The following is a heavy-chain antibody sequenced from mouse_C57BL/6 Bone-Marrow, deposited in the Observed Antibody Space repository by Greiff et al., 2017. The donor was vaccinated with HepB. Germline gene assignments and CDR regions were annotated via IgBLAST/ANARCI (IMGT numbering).Heavy chain of an antibody. J-gene: IGHJ4*01. D-gene: IGHD1-1*01. V-gene: IGHV1-69*01. CDR1: GYTFTSYW. Sequence: QVQLKQPGAELVMPGASVKLSCKASGYTFTSYWMHWVKQRPGQGLEWIGEIDPSDSYTNYNQKFKGKSTLTVDKSSSTAYMQLSSLTSEDSAVYYGARSLLRYAMDYWGQGTSVTVSS. CDR3: ARSLLRYAMDY. CDR2: IDPSDSYT.